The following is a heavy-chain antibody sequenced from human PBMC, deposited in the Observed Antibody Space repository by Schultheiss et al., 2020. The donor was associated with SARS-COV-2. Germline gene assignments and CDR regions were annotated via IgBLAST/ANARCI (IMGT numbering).Heavy chain of an antibody. Sequence: GESLKISCAASGFTFSSYGMHWVRQAPGKGLEWVAFIRYDGSNKYYADSVKGRFTISRDNSKNTLYLQMNSLRAEDTAVYYCAKGVPASPGAYYYYGMDVWGQGTTVTVSS. CDR1: GFTFSSYG. J-gene: IGHJ6*02. V-gene: IGHV3-30*02. D-gene: IGHD2-2*01. CDR3: AKGVPASPGAYYYYGMDV. CDR2: IRYDGSNK.